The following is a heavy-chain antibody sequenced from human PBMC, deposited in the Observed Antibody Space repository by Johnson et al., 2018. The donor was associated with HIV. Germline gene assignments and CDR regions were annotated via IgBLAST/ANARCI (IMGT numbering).Heavy chain of an antibody. Sequence: MQLVESRGVLVQPGGSLRLSCAASGFTVSSNEMSWVRQAPGKGLEWVSAIGTAGDTYYPGSVKGRFTISRENAKNSLYLQMNSLRAGDTAVYYCARVALDAFDIWGQGTMVTVSS. J-gene: IGHJ3*02. V-gene: IGHV3-13*01. CDR1: GFTVSSNE. D-gene: IGHD5-12*01. CDR3: ARVALDAFDI. CDR2: IGTAGDT.